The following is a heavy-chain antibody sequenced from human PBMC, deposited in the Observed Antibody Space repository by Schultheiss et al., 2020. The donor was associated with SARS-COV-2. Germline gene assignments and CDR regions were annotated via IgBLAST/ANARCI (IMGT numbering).Heavy chain of an antibody. Sequence: LSLTCAASGFTFSSYSMNWVRQAPGKGLEWVSVIYSGGSTYYADSVKGRFTISRDNSKNTLYLQMNSLRAEDTAVYYCAKGRVYDFWSGYYKSWGQGTLVTVSS. J-gene: IGHJ5*02. CDR2: IYSGGST. D-gene: IGHD3-3*01. V-gene: IGHV3-66*01. CDR3: AKGRVYDFWSGYYKS. CDR1: GFTFSSYS.